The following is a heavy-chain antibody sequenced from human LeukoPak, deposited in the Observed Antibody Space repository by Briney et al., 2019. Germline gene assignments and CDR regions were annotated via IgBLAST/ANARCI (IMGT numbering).Heavy chain of an antibody. J-gene: IGHJ4*02. CDR2: IFQSGRT. D-gene: IGHD6-13*01. CDR3: ARLGGGKSQQQLVPEGPDY. V-gene: IGHV4-4*02. CDR1: GASISTTNW. Sequence: PSGTLSLTCAVSGASISTTNWWNWVRQPPGKGLDWIGEIFQSGRTSYNPSLKSRVTISVDTSKNQFSLKLSSVTAADTAVYYCARLGGGKSQQQLVPEGPDYWGQGTLVTVSS.